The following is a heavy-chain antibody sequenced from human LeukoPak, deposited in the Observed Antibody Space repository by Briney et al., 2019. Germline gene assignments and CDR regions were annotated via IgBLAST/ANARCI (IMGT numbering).Heavy chain of an antibody. Sequence: GGSLRLSCAASGFSFNTYAMSWVRQAPGKGLGWVSAISNTGGSTYYADSVKGRFTISRDNSKNTLYLQMSSLRAGDTAVYYCAKSSYYDSSGYYREYYFDYWGQGTLVTVSS. D-gene: IGHD3-22*01. CDR1: GFSFNTYA. V-gene: IGHV3-23*01. CDR3: AKSSYYDSSGYYREYYFDY. CDR2: ISNTGGST. J-gene: IGHJ4*02.